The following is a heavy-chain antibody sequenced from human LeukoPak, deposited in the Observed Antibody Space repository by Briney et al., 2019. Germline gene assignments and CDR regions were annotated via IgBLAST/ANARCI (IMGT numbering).Heavy chain of an antibody. CDR1: GFTFGNAW. V-gene: IGHV3-15*01. D-gene: IGHD2-2*03. CDR3: TTVVDIVVVPAAIGVY. Sequence: PGGSLRLSCAASGFTFGNAWMSWVRQAPGKGLEWVGRIKSKTDGGTTDYAAPVKGRFTISRDDSKNTLYLQMNSLKTEDTAVYYCTTVVDIVVVPAAIGVYWGQGTLVTVSS. CDR2: IKSKTDGGTT. J-gene: IGHJ4*02.